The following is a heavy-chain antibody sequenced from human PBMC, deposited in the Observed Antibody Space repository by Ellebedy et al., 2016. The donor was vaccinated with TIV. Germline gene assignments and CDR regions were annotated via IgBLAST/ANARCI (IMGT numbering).Heavy chain of an antibody. D-gene: IGHD4-17*01. CDR3: AAGYGDYGQLDAFDI. Sequence: SVKVSXKASRFTFTSSAMQWVRQARGQRLEWIGWIVVGSGNTNYAQKFQERVTITRDMSTSTAYMELSSLRSEDTAVYYCAAGYGDYGQLDAFDIWGQGTMVTVSS. V-gene: IGHV1-58*02. J-gene: IGHJ3*02. CDR2: IVVGSGNT. CDR1: RFTFTSSA.